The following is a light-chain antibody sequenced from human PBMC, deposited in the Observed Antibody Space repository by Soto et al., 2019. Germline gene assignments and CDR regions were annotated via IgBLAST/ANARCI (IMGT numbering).Light chain of an antibody. J-gene: IGLJ2*01. Sequence: QSVLTQPPSASGNPGQRLTISCSGSTSNILRNYVYWYRQLPGTAPRLLISMNDQRPSGVPDRFSGSKSGTSASLAISGLRSEDEADYYCAAWDDSLSNVIFGGGTKLTVL. V-gene: IGLV1-47*01. CDR1: TSNILRNY. CDR3: AAWDDSLSNVI. CDR2: MND.